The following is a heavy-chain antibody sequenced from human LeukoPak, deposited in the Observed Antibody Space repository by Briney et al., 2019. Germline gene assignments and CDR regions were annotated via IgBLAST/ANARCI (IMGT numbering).Heavy chain of an antibody. Sequence: SETLSLTCAVYGGSFSGYYWSWIRQPPGKGLEWIGEINHSGSTNYNPSLKSRVTISVDTSKNQFSLKLSPVTAADTAVYYCARACRVAARPYYYYYMDVWGKGTTVTVSS. D-gene: IGHD6-6*01. CDR3: ARACRVAARPYYYYYMDV. CDR1: GGSFSGYY. J-gene: IGHJ6*03. CDR2: INHSGST. V-gene: IGHV4-34*01.